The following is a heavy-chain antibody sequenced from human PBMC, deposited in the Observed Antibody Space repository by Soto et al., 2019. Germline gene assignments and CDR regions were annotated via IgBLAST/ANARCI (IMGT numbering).Heavy chain of an antibody. CDR2: SAHSGNT. V-gene: IGHV4-59*01. CDR1: GGSIISGY. J-gene: IGHJ4*02. CDR3: AGLRGYAGSPIDY. Sequence: SETLSLTCTVSGGSIISGYWSWIRQPPGKGLEWIDYSAHSGNTNYIPSVKSRATLSADTPKNQFPLRLSSVTTADTAVYYCAGLRGYAGSPIDYWGQGTLVTVSS. D-gene: IGHD2-15*01.